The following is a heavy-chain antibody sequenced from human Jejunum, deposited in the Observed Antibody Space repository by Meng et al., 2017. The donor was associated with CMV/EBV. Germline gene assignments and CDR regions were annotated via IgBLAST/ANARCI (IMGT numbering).Heavy chain of an antibody. CDR3: ARGLRGYLLAFDP. V-gene: IGHV4-59*13. CDR1: SDSINSYY. D-gene: IGHD3-10*01. Sequence: TGSSDSINSYYWDWIRQPPGKGLEWIGYVSDIGRTNYNASLRSRVTMSLDTSNKHFFLKLSSVTAADTAVYYCARGLRGYLLAFDPWGQGSLVTVSS. CDR2: VSDIGRT. J-gene: IGHJ5*02.